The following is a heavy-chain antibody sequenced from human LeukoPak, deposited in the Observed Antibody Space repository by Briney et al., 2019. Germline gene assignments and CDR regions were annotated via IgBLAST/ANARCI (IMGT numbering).Heavy chain of an antibody. Sequence: GESLKIFCQTSGYNFLNYWIALVRQMPGKGLEWMGVIYPADSETRYRPSFQGHVTITADDSRSVAYLEWKTLRASDTARYYCMAYYGDYDPGFDLWGKGTPVTVSS. CDR2: IYPADSET. CDR1: GYNFLNYW. V-gene: IGHV5-51*01. D-gene: IGHD4-17*01. CDR3: MAYYGDYDPGFDL. J-gene: IGHJ6*04.